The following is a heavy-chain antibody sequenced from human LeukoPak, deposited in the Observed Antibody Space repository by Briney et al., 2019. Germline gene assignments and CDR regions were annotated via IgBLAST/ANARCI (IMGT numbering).Heavy chain of an antibody. J-gene: IGHJ4*02. CDR1: GFTFSNAW. V-gene: IGHV3-15*01. D-gene: IGHD1-26*01. CDR2: FKSRTDGGTT. CDR3: TTGASGSYYVFEY. Sequence: TGGSLRLSCAASGFTFSNAWMNWVRQAPGKGLEWVGRFKSRTDGGTTDYAAPVKGRFTISRDDSKNTLYLRMNSLKTEDTAVYYCTTGASGSYYVFEYWGQGTLVTVSS.